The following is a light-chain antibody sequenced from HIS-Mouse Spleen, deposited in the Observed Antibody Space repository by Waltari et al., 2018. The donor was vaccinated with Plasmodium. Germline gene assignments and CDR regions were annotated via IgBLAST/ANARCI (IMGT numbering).Light chain of an antibody. V-gene: IGLV2-8*01. CDR1: SSDVGGYTY. Sequence: QSALPQPPSASGSPGQSVTISCTGPSSDVGGYTYVSWYQQHPGKAPNLTIYEVSKRPSGVPDRFSGSKSGNTASLTVSGLQAEDEADYYCSSYAGSNNLVFGGGTKLTVL. CDR2: EVS. J-gene: IGLJ2*01. CDR3: SSYAGSNNLV.